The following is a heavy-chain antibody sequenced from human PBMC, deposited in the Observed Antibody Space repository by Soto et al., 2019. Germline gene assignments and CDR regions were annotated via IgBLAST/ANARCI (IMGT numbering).Heavy chain of an antibody. Sequence: ASVKVSCQVSGYTLTELSMHWVRQAPGKGLEWMGGFDPEDGETIYAQKFQGRVTISVDTSKNQFSLKLSSVTAADTAVYYCAKTTVNARTYYFDYWGQGTLVTVSS. CDR2: FDPEDGET. J-gene: IGHJ4*02. D-gene: IGHD4-17*01. V-gene: IGHV1-24*01. CDR3: AKTTVNARTYYFDY. CDR1: GYTLTELS.